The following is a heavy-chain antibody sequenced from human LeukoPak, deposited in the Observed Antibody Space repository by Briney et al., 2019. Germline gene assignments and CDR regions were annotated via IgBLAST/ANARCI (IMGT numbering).Heavy chain of an antibody. CDR1: GYTFTDYY. Sequence: ASVKVSCKASGYTFTDYYMHWVRQAPGQGLEWMGWINPNSGGTNYAQKFQGRVTMTRDTSISTAYMELSRLRPDDTAVYYCARTFYDTLDSDAFDFWGQGTMVIVSS. CDR3: ARTFYDTLDSDAFDF. CDR2: INPNSGGT. D-gene: IGHD2/OR15-2a*01. V-gene: IGHV1-2*02. J-gene: IGHJ3*01.